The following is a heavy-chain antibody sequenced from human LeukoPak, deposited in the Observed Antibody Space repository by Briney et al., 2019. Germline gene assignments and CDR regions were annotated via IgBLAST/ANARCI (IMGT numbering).Heavy chain of an antibody. CDR1: GYIFTSYC. J-gene: IGHJ6*02. D-gene: IGHD2-2*01. CDR2: IYPGDFGT. Sequence: GESLKVSCKGSGYIFTSYCIGWVRQMSRKGLEWMGIIYPGDFGTRYSPSFQGQVTISADKSISTAYLQWSSLKASDTAMYYCARRKGCSSTSCYGMDVWGQGTTVTVSS. V-gene: IGHV5-51*01. CDR3: ARRKGCSSTSCYGMDV.